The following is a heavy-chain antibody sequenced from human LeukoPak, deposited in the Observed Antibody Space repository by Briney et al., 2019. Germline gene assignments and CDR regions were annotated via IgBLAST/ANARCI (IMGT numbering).Heavy chain of an antibody. CDR3: AREWLLNYYMDV. D-gene: IGHD3-22*01. Sequence: ASVKVSCKASGGTFSSYAISWVRQAPGQGLEWMGWISAYNGNTNYAQKLQGRVTMTTDTSTSTAYMELRSLRSDDTAVYYCAREWLLNYYMDVWGKGTTVTVSS. CDR2: ISAYNGNT. V-gene: IGHV1-18*01. J-gene: IGHJ6*03. CDR1: GGTFSSYA.